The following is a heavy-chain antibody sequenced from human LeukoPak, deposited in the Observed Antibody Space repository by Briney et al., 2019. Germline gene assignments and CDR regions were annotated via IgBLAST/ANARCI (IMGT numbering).Heavy chain of an antibody. J-gene: IGHJ4*02. Sequence: GGSLRLSCAASGFTVSNNYMSWVRQAPGKGLEWVSYISSSSSTIYYADSVKGRFTISRDNAKNSLYLQMNSLRAEDTAVYYCARDGEQLVGYYFDYWGQGTLVTVSS. V-gene: IGHV3-48*01. CDR2: ISSSSSTI. CDR3: ARDGEQLVGYYFDY. CDR1: GFTVSNNY. D-gene: IGHD6-6*01.